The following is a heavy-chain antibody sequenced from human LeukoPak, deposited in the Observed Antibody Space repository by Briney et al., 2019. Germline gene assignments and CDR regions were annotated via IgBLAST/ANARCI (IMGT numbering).Heavy chain of an antibody. J-gene: IGHJ3*02. V-gene: IGHV3-48*01. Sequence: PGGSLRLSCAASGFTFSSYSMNWVRQAPGKGLEWVSYISSSSSTIYYADSVKGRFTISRDNAKNSLYLQMNSLRAEDTAVYYCARGKLERLLGAFDIWGQGTMVTVSS. CDR3: ARGKLERLLGAFDI. D-gene: IGHD1-1*01. CDR1: GFTFSSYS. CDR2: ISSSSSTI.